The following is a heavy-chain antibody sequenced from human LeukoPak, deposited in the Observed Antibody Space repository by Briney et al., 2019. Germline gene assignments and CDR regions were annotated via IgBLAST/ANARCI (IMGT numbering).Heavy chain of an antibody. Sequence: SQTLSLTCAISGDSVSSNNASWNWIRKSPSRGLEWLGRTYYRSKWYNDYAVSVKSRITINPDTSKNQSTLQLNSVTPDDTAVYYCAREDYGDYAARWFDPWGQGTLVTVSS. D-gene: IGHD4-17*01. CDR1: GDSVSSNNAS. CDR2: TYYRSKWYN. J-gene: IGHJ5*02. CDR3: AREDYGDYAARWFDP. V-gene: IGHV6-1*01.